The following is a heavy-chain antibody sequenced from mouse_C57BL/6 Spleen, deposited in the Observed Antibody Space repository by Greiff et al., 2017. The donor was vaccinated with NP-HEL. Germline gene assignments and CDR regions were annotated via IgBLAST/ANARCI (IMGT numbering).Heavy chain of an antibody. CDR1: GFSLTSYG. D-gene: IGHD3-3*01. CDR3: ARHEGTYYYAMDY. V-gene: IGHV2-6-1*01. Sequence: QVQLKESGPGLVAPSQSLSITCTVSGFSLTSYGVHWVRQPPGKGLEWLVVIWSDGSTTYNSALKSRLSISKDNSKSQVFLKMNSLQTDDTAMYYCARHEGTYYYAMDYWGQGTSVTVSS. J-gene: IGHJ4*01. CDR2: IWSDGST.